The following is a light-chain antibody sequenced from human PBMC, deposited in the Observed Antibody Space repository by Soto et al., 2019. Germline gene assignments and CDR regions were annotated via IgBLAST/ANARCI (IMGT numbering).Light chain of an antibody. V-gene: IGKV3-20*01. Sequence: EIVLTQSPGTLSLSPLERATLSCRSSQSVSSSYLAWYQQKPGQAPRLLIYGASSRATGIPDRFSGSGSGTDFTLTISRLEPEDFAVYYCQQYGSSPPITFGQGTKVDI. J-gene: IGKJ1*01. CDR3: QQYGSSPPIT. CDR1: QSVSSSY. CDR2: GAS.